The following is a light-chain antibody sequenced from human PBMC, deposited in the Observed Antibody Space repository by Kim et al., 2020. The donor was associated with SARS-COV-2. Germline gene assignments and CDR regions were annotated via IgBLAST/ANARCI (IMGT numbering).Light chain of an antibody. CDR2: YAS. CDR3: HQSGSLPHT. Sequence: SVTTKEKVTITCRASQSIGNRLHWYQQKPDQAPKLLIKYASQSFSGVPSRFSGSGSGTDFTLTINSLEVEDAATYYCHQSGSLPHTFGQGTKLEIK. CDR1: QSIGNR. J-gene: IGKJ2*01. V-gene: IGKV6-21*01.